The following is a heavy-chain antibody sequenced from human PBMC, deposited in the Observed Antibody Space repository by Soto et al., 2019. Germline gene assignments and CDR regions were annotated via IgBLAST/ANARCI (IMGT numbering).Heavy chain of an antibody. CDR2: IDYNCIT. CDR1: GDSLSTSKW. J-gene: IGHJ6*02. Sequence: SETLSLTCTVSGDSLSTSKWCTSVRQTPGKGLEWNGKIDYNCITNYNPSLERRVTILKDNSKNQLSLKLSSVTGADSAVYYCVRLNRDYYYYGMDVWGQGATVTVSS. V-gene: IGHV4-4*02. CDR3: VRLNRDYYYYGMDV.